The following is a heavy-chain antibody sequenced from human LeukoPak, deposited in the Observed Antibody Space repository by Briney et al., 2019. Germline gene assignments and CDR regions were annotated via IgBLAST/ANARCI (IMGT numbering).Heavy chain of an antibody. D-gene: IGHD6-13*01. CDR2: INEDGSEK. V-gene: IGHV3-7*01. J-gene: IGHJ4*02. CDR3: ARDQGAAGDY. CDR1: GFTFSSYW. Sequence: GSLRLSCVGSGFTFSSYWMTWVRQAPGKGLEWVANINEDGSEKFYVDSVKGRFTISRDNAKKSVYLQMNSLIVEDTGLYYCARDQGAAGDYWGQGTLVTVSS.